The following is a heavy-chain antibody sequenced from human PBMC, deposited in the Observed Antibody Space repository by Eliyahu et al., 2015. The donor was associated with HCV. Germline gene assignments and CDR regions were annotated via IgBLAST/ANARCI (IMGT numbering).Heavy chain of an antibody. D-gene: IGHD3-22*01. CDR3: ARAGADYFDRDPGAHEALDI. V-gene: IGHV1-69*02. CDR2: IIPILDIA. Sequence: QVQLVQSGPEVKKPGSSVKVSCKASGGTFXNYTXAWVRQAPGQGLEWMGRIIPILDIANXAPKFQGRVTITADKSTRTAYMELSSLRSDDTAMYYCARAGADYFDRDPGAHEALDIWGQGTVVIVSS. J-gene: IGHJ3*02. CDR1: GGTFXNYT.